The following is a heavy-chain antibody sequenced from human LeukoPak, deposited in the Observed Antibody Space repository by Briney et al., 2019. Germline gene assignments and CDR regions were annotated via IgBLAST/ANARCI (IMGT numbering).Heavy chain of an antibody. CDR1: GFTFSSNA. CDR3: AKDPRGSGGDYWFDP. CDR2: ISGSGGGT. J-gene: IGHJ5*02. Sequence: PGGSLRLSCAASGFTFSSNAMSWVRQAPGKGLEWVSAISGSGGGTYYADSVKGRFTISRDNSKNTLYLQMNSLRAEDTAVYYCAKDPRGSGGDYWFDPWGQGTLVTVSS. D-gene: IGHD6-19*01. V-gene: IGHV3-23*01.